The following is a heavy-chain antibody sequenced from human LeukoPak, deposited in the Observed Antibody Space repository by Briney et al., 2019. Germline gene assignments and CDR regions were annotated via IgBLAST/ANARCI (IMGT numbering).Heavy chain of an antibody. CDR2: LSWNRGSI. J-gene: IGHJ5*02. V-gene: IGHV3-9*01. Sequence: GRSLRLSCAASGFTFVDDVMHWVRQAPGEGLGWGSGLSWNRGSIGYPDSLKGRFPHSRDNAKNSPYPQMNSLRAEDTALYYCAKGHSTGWFANWFDPWGQGTLVTVSS. D-gene: IGHD6-19*01. CDR1: GFTFVDDV. CDR3: AKGHSTGWFANWFDP.